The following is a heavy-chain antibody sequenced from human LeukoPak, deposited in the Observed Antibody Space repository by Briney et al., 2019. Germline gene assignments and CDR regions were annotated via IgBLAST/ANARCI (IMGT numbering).Heavy chain of an antibody. V-gene: IGHV3-11*04. CDR2: ISSSGSTI. Sequence: GGSLRLSCAASGFTFSDYYMSWIRQAPGKGQEWVSYISSSGSTIYYADSVKGRFTISRDNAKNSLYLQMNSLRAEDTAVYYCARTVKSEGSSGYYMDVWGKGATVTVSS. J-gene: IGHJ6*03. CDR1: GFTFSDYY. CDR3: ARTVKSEGSSGYYMDV.